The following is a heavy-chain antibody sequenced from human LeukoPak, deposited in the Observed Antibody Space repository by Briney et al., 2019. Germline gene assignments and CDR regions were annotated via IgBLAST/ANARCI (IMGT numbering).Heavy chain of an antibody. V-gene: IGHV3-23*01. J-gene: IGHJ5*02. CDR2: ISGSGGST. CDR1: GFTFSSYG. D-gene: IGHD2-8*01. Sequence: GASVKVSCKASGFTFSSYGMSWVRQAPGKGLEWVSAISGSGGSTYYADSVKGRFTISRDNSKNTLYLQMNSLRAEDTAVYYCAKGTNTLDWFDPWGQGTLVTVSS. CDR3: AKGTNTLDWFDP.